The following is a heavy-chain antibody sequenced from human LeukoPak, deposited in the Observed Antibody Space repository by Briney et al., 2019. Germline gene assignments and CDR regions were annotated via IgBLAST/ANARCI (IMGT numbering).Heavy chain of an antibody. Sequence: PGGSLRLSCAASGFTVSSYYMSWIRQAPGKGLESVSYISGSSSNTNYADSVKGRFTISRDNAKKTLYLQMNSLRPEDTAVYYCTRHPAEGDYWGQGTLVTVSS. J-gene: IGHJ4*02. CDR1: GFTVSSYY. V-gene: IGHV3-11*03. D-gene: IGHD2-15*01. CDR3: TRHPAEGDY. CDR2: ISGSSSNT.